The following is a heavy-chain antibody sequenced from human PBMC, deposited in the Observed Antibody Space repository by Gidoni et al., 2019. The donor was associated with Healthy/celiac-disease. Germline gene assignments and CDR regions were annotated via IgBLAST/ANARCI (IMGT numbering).Heavy chain of an antibody. CDR1: GCSISSSSYY. D-gene: IGHD3-10*01. Sequence: QLQLQESGPGLVKPSETLSLTCTVSGCSISSSSYYWGWIRQPPGKGLELIGSIYYSGSTYYNPSLKSRVTISVDTSKNQFSLKLSSVTAADTAVYYCARQAMVRGVGGPYYFDYWGQGTLVTVSS. V-gene: IGHV4-39*01. J-gene: IGHJ4*02. CDR2: IYYSGST. CDR3: ARQAMVRGVGGPYYFDY.